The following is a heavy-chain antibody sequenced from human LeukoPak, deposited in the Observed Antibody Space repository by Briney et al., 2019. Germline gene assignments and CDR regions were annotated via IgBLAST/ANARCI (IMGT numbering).Heavy chain of an antibody. J-gene: IGHJ4*02. V-gene: IGHV3-30-3*01. D-gene: IGHD4-23*01. Sequence: PGRSLRLSCAASGFTFSSYAMHWVRQAPGKGLEWVAVISYDGSNKYYADSVKGRFTISRDNSKNTLYLQMNSLRAEDTAVYYCARELYGGNDYWGQGTLVTVSS. CDR1: GFTFSSYA. CDR3: ARELYGGNDY. CDR2: ISYDGSNK.